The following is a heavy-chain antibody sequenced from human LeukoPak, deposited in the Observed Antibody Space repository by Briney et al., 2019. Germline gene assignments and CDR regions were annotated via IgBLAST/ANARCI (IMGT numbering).Heavy chain of an antibody. CDR2: INPNSGNT. D-gene: IGHD3-3*01. CDR3: ARVGTYYDFWSGYLGLWRDNYYYYMDV. Sequence: GASVKVSCKASGYTFTGYYMHWVRQAPGQGLEWMGWINPNSGNTNYAQKLQGRVTMTTDTSTSTAYMELRSLRSDDTAVYYCARVGTYYDFWSGYLGLWRDNYYYYMDVWGKGTTVTVSS. V-gene: IGHV1-18*04. J-gene: IGHJ6*03. CDR1: GYTFTGYY.